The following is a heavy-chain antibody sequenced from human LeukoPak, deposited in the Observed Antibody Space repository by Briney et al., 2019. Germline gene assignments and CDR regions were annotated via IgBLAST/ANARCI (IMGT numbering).Heavy chain of an antibody. CDR2: ISSSSYI. Sequence: GGSLRLSCAASGFTFSSYSMNWARQAPGKGLEWVSSISSSSYIFYADSVKGRFTISRDNAKNSLYLQMNSLRAEDTAVYYCARVPKPKSLNDAFDIWGQGTMVTVSS. CDR3: ARVPKPKSLNDAFDI. J-gene: IGHJ3*02. CDR1: GFTFSSYS. V-gene: IGHV3-21*01.